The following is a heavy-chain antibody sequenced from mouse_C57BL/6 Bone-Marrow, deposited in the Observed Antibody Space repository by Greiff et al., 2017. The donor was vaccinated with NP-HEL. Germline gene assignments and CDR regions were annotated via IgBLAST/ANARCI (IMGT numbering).Heavy chain of an antibody. CDR1: GFNIKDDY. Sequence: VQLQQSGAELVRPGASVKLSCTASGFNIKDDYMHWVKQRPEQGLEWIGWIDPENGDTEYASKFQGKATITADTSSNTAYLQLSSLTSEDTAVYYCTPAYYSNYEGAYWGQGTLVTVSA. V-gene: IGHV14-4*01. D-gene: IGHD2-5*01. CDR3: TPAYYSNYEGAY. J-gene: IGHJ3*01. CDR2: IDPENGDT.